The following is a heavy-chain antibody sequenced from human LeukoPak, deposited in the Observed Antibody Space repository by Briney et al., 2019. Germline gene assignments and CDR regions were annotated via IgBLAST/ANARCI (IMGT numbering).Heavy chain of an antibody. J-gene: IGHJ4*02. CDR1: GDSISSYY. CDR2: VSYSGRT. Sequence: KPSETLSLTCTVSGDSISSYYWSWIRQPPGEGLEWIGYVSYSGRTNYNPSLKSRVTISVDTSRNQFSLKLSSVTAADTAVYYCARRNYGDYDHYFGYWGQGTLVTVSS. CDR3: ARRNYGDYDHYFGY. V-gene: IGHV4-59*08. D-gene: IGHD4-17*01.